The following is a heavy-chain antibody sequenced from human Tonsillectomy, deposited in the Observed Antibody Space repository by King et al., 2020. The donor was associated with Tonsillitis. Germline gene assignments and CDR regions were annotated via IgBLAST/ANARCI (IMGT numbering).Heavy chain of an antibody. CDR3: VRDGGWNYAPPTQGNWFDP. CDR2: IYYTGST. V-gene: IGHV4-59*01. J-gene: IGHJ5*02. Sequence: VQLQESGPGLVKPSETLSLTCTVSGGSISSYYWTWIRQPPGKGLEWIGYIYYTGSTNYNPSLKSRVTISVDTSKKQFSLKLSSVTAADTAVYYCVRDGGWNYAPPTQGNWFDPWGQGTLVTVSS. D-gene: IGHD1-7*01. CDR1: GGSISSYY.